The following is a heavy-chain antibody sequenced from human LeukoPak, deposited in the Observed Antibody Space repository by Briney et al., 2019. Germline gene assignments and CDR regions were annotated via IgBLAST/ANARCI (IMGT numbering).Heavy chain of an antibody. Sequence: GGSLRLSCAASGFIFSDYYMSWIRQAPGKGLEWVSDISSSSSHTKYADSVKGRFTISRANAKNSLYLQMNSLRAEDTALYYCARESDSSGCYDHWGQGTLVTVSS. J-gene: IGHJ4*02. D-gene: IGHD3-22*01. CDR2: ISSSSSHT. CDR1: GFIFSDYY. CDR3: ARESDSSGCYDH. V-gene: IGHV3-11*05.